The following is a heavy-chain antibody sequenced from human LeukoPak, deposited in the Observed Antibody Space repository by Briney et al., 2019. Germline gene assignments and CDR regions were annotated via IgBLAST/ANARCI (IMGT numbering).Heavy chain of an antibody. J-gene: IGHJ4*02. D-gene: IGHD3-22*01. V-gene: IGHV1-24*01. CDR1: GYTLTELS. CDR2: FDPEDGET. CDR3: ARTPNGYYDSTGYFPYYFDY. Sequence: ASVKVSCKVSGYTLTELSMHWVRQAPGKGLEWMGGFDPEDGETIYAQKFQGRVTMTEDTSTDTAYMELSSLRSEDTAVYYCARTPNGYYDSTGYFPYYFDYWGQGTLVTVSS.